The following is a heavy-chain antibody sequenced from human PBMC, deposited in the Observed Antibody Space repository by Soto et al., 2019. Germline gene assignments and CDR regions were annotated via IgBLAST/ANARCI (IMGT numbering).Heavy chain of an antibody. J-gene: IGHJ2*01. D-gene: IGHD1-26*01. CDR2: INAGNGNT. CDR1: VYTFNSYA. Sequence: ASVKVSCKASVYTFNSYAIHCVRQAPGQRLEWMGWINAGNGNTKYSQKFQGRVTITRDTSASTAYMELSSLRSEDTAVYYCARGGSLYWYFDLWGRGTLVTVSS. V-gene: IGHV1-3*01. CDR3: ARGGSLYWYFDL.